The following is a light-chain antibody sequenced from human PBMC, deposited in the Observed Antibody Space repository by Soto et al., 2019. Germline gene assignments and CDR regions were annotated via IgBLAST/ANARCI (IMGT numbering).Light chain of an antibody. CDR2: AIS. CDR3: SSYTSSDTWV. V-gene: IGLV2-14*01. J-gene: IGLJ7*01. CDR1: SSDVGGYNY. Sequence: QSALTQPASVSGSPGQSITISCTGTSSDVGGYNYVSWYQHHPGKAPRLLTYAISNRPSGVSSRFSGSKSDNTASLTISGLLAEDEADYYCSSYTSSDTWVFGGGTQLTVL.